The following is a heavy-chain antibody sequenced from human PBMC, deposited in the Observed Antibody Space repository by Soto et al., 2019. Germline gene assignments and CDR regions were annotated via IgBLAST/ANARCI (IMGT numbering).Heavy chain of an antibody. D-gene: IGHD3-10*01. V-gene: IGHV6-1*01. Sequence: PSQTLSLSCAISGDSVSSNSAGWNWIRQSPSRGLEWLGRTYYRSEWFNEYAVSVKSRITINPDTSRNQISLQLNSVTPEDTAIYSCARDIDFAYWGRGTQATVSS. CDR2: TYYRSEWFN. CDR3: ARDIDFAY. CDR1: GDSVSSNSAG. J-gene: IGHJ4*01.